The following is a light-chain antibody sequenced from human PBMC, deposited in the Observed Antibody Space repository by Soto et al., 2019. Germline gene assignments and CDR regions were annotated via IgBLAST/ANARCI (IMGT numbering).Light chain of an antibody. CDR1: QDISNY. CDR3: QQYDSLPLT. J-gene: IGKJ4*01. V-gene: IGKV1-33*01. Sequence: DIQMTQSPSSLSASLGDRVTITCQASQDISNYLNWYQQKSGEAPKFLIYDASNLETGVPSRFSGSRSGTDFTFTISSLQPEDIATYYCQQYDSLPLTFGGGTKLEIK. CDR2: DAS.